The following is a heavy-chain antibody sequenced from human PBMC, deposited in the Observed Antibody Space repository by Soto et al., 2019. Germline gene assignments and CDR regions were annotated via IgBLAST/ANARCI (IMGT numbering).Heavy chain of an antibody. D-gene: IGHD2-2*01. V-gene: IGHV5-51*01. CDR1: GYSFTSYW. CDR2: IYPGDSDT. Sequence: PGESLKISCKGSGYSFTSYWIGWVRQMPGKGLEWMGIIYPGDSDTRYSPSFQGQVTISADKSISTAYLQWSSLKASDTAMYYCARGVVPAAQAGYYYGMDVWGQGTTVTAP. CDR3: ARGVVPAAQAGYYYGMDV. J-gene: IGHJ6*02.